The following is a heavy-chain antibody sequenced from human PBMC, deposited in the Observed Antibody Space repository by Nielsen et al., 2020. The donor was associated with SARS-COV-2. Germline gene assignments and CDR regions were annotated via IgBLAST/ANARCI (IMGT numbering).Heavy chain of an antibody. V-gene: IGHV3-21*01. CDR2: ISSNSSYI. CDR3: AIFWAYYYGMDV. J-gene: IGHJ6*02. CDR1: RFTFSSYS. D-gene: IGHD3-16*01. Sequence: GESLKISCAASRFTFSSYSMNWVRQAPGKGLEWVSSISSNSSYIYYADSVKGRFTISRDNAKNSLYLQMNSLRAEDTAVYYCAIFWAYYYGMDVWGQGTTVTVSS.